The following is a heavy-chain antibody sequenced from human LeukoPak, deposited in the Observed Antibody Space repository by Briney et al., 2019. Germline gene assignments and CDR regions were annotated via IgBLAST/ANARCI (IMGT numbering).Heavy chain of an antibody. D-gene: IGHD3-3*01. Sequence: PGGSLRLSCAASGFTVSSNYMSWVRQAPGKGLEWVPVIYSGGSTYYADSVKGRFTISRDNSKNTLYLQMNSLRAEDTAVYYCARVRRYDFWSGYPAYYYGMDVWGQGTTVTVSS. CDR3: ARVRRYDFWSGYPAYYYGMDV. CDR2: IYSGGST. CDR1: GFTVSSNY. J-gene: IGHJ6*02. V-gene: IGHV3-66*01.